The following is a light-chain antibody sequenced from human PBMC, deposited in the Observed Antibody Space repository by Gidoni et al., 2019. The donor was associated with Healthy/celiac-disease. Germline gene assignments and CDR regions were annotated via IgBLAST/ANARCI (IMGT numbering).Light chain of an antibody. Sequence: DIQMTQSPSSLSASVGDRVTITCRASQSISSYLNWYQQKPGKAPKLLIYAASSLQSGVPSRFSGSGSGTDFTRTISSLQPEDFATYYFQQSYSTPQITFGQGTRLEIK. CDR2: AAS. CDR1: QSISSY. V-gene: IGKV1-39*01. J-gene: IGKJ5*01. CDR3: QQSYSTPQIT.